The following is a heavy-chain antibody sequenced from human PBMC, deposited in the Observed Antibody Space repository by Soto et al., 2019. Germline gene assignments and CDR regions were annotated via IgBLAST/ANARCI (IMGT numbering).Heavy chain of an antibody. V-gene: IGHV3-30-3*01. Sequence: TGGSLRLSCAASGFTFSSYAMHWVRQAPGKGLEWVAVISYDGSNKDYADSVKGRFTISRDNSKNTLYLQMNSLRTDDTAVYYCARDRLSGGSCYGYWGQGTLVTVSS. J-gene: IGHJ4*02. CDR3: ARDRLSGGSCYGY. CDR2: ISYDGSNK. D-gene: IGHD2-15*01. CDR1: GFTFSSYA.